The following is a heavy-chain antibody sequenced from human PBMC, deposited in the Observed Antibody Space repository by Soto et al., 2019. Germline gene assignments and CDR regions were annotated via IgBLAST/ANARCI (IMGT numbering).Heavy chain of an antibody. V-gene: IGHV1-8*01. CDR2: MNPNSGNT. J-gene: IGHJ3*02. CDR3: ARDSSSLDAFDI. CDR1: GYTFTSYD. Sequence: ASVKVSCKASGYTFTSYDINWVRQATGQGLEWMGWMNPNSGNTGYAQKFQGRVTMTRNTSISTAYMELSSLRSEDTAVYYCARDSSSLDAFDIWRQGTMVTVSS. D-gene: IGHD6-13*01.